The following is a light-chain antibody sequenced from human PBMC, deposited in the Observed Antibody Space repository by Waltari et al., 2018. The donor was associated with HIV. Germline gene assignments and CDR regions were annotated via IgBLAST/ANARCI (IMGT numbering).Light chain of an antibody. CDR3: QAWDSSTDYV. CDR2: QDR. Sequence: SYELTQPHSVSVSPGQTASITCSGVKLGDKYACWYQQKPGHSPVLVIYQDRKRPSSIPERFSGSNSGNTATLTISGTQAMDEADYYCQAWDSSTDYVFGTGTKVTVL. CDR1: KLGDKY. J-gene: IGLJ1*01. V-gene: IGLV3-1*01.